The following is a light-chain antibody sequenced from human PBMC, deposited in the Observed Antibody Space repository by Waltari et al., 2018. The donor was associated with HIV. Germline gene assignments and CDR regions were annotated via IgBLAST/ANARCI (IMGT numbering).Light chain of an antibody. Sequence: SVLTQPPSASGTPGQRVTISCSGSTSNIGSNYVFWYQHSPGTAPKLLIHRNNQRPSGVPDRFSGSTSGTSASLAIRGLRSEDEADYYCVAWDDSLRGVLFGGGTKVAVL. CDR3: VAWDDSLRGVL. J-gene: IGLJ2*01. CDR2: RNN. CDR1: TSNIGSNY. V-gene: IGLV1-47*01.